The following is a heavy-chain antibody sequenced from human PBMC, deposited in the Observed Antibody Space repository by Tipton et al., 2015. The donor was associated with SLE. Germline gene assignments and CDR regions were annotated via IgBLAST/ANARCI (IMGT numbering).Heavy chain of an antibody. CDR3: WVASGDFDY. Sequence: SLRLSCAASGFTFSIYDMQWVRQTTGKGLEWVSIIGTAGDTYYPDSVRGRFTISRDNSKNTLYLQMNSLRVDDTAVYYCWVASGDFDYWGQGSLVTVSS. D-gene: IGHD2-15*01. V-gene: IGHV3-13*01. CDR1: GFTFSIYD. CDR2: IGTAGDT. J-gene: IGHJ4*02.